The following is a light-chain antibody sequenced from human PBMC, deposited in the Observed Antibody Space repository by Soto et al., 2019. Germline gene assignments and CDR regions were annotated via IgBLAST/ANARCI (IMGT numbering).Light chain of an antibody. V-gene: IGKV3-11*01. J-gene: IGKJ4*01. CDR3: QHRSAWPIT. Sequence: EIVLTQSPATLSLSPGERATLSCRASQSVRSYLVWYQQKPGQAPSLLIYDAFKRATGIPARFSGSGSGTGVTITISSIEPEDFAVYYCQHRSAWPITFGGGTKVEIK. CDR1: QSVRSY. CDR2: DAF.